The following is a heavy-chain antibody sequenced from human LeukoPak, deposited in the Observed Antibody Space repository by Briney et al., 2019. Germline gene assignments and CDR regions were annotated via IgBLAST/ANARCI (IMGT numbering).Heavy chain of an antibody. CDR3: TRGGIVVVIPPQGLDY. D-gene: IGHD3-22*01. Sequence: GGSLRLSCAASGFTFSGYAMSWVRQAPGKGLEWVGFIRSKAYGGTTEYAASVKGRFTISRDDSKSIAYLQMNSLKTEDTAVYYCTRGGIVVVIPPQGLDYWGQGTLVTVSS. J-gene: IGHJ4*02. CDR1: GFTFSGYA. V-gene: IGHV3-49*04. CDR2: IRSKAYGGTT.